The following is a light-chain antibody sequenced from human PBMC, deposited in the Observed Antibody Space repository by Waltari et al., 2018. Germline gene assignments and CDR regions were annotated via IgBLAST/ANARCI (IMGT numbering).Light chain of an antibody. CDR1: THNIGTNT. V-gene: IGLV1-44*01. CDR2: SDD. Sequence: QSVLTQPPSAPGTPGQRVIISCSGSTHNIGTNTVNWYQPLPGSGPKLLIYSDDQLPSGVPDRFSGSRSGTSASLAISGLQSEDEADYFCSAWDGSLNGWVFGGGTKLTVL. CDR3: SAWDGSLNGWV. J-gene: IGLJ3*02.